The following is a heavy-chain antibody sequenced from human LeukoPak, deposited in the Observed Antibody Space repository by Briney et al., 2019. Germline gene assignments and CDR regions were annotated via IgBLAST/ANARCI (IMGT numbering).Heavy chain of an antibody. CDR2: IDHTGIT. D-gene: IGHD3-10*01. Sequence: SETLSLTCTVSDDSITIYYWSWIRQPPGKGLEWIGYIDHTGITNYNPSLNSRVTISRDTSKNQFSLKLTSVTAADTAVYYCAGGSGLTIIYWGQGTLVTVSS. CDR1: DDSITIYY. CDR3: AGGSGLTIIY. V-gene: IGHV4-59*03. J-gene: IGHJ4*02.